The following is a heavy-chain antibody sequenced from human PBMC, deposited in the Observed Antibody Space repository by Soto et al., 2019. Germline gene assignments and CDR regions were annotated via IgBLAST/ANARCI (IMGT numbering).Heavy chain of an antibody. D-gene: IGHD3-3*01. J-gene: IGHJ6*02. V-gene: IGHV4-34*01. CDR3: ATGVFGVVIIPYYYYAMDV. CDR1: GGSFSDYY. Sequence: QVQLQQWGAGLLKPSETLSLTCAVYGGSFSDYYWSWIRQPPGKGLEWIGEINHRGRTDYNPSLKGRVTITVDTSKNQFSLKVRSVTAADTAVYYCATGVFGVVIIPYYYYAMDVWGQGTTVTVSS. CDR2: INHRGRT.